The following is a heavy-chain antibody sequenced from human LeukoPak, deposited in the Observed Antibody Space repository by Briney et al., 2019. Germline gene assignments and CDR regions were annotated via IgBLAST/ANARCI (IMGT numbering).Heavy chain of an antibody. V-gene: IGHV1-2*02. CDR1: GYTFTGYY. Sequence: ASVKVSCKASGYTFTGYYMYWVRQAPGQGLEWMGWINPNSGGTNYAQKFQGRVTMTRDTSISTAYMELSRLRSDDTAVYYCAIPSGSYGAFDYWGQGTLVTVSS. D-gene: IGHD1-26*01. CDR3: AIPSGSYGAFDY. J-gene: IGHJ4*02. CDR2: INPNSGGT.